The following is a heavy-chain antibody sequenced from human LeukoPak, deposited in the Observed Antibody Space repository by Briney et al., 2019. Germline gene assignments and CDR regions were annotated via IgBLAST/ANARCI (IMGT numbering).Heavy chain of an antibody. J-gene: IGHJ4*02. CDR3: ARGLGSGSYYGY. CDR1: GYTFTSYY. D-gene: IGHD3-10*01. Sequence: GASVKVSCKASGYTFTSYYIHWVRQAPGQGLEWMGIINPSGGSPTYTQKFQDRVTMTRDTSTTTVYMDLNSLRPEDTAVYYCARGLGSGSYYGYWGQGTLVTVSS. CDR2: INPSGGSP. V-gene: IGHV1-46*01.